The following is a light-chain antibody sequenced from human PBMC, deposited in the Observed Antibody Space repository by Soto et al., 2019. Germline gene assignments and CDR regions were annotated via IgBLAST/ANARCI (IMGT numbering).Light chain of an antibody. CDR2: GAS. CDR1: QSVSSSY. Sequence: EIVLTQSPGTLSLSPGERATLSCRASQSVSSSYLAWYQQKPGQAPRLLIYGASSRATGIPDRFSGSGSGTDFTLTISSLEPDDFAVYYCQQRSDWPSTFGGGTKVQIK. J-gene: IGKJ4*01. V-gene: IGKV3D-20*02. CDR3: QQRSDWPST.